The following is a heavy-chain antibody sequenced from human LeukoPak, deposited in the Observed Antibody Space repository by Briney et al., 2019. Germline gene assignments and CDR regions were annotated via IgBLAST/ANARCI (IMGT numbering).Heavy chain of an antibody. Sequence: PGGSLRLSXAASGFTFSSYAMSWVGQSPGKGLEWLSAISGSGGSTYYADSVKGRFTISRDNSKNTLYLQMNSLRAEDTAVYYCAKSITLRSGLTQSAEYFQHWGQGTLVTVSS. D-gene: IGHD3-22*01. CDR1: GFTFSSYA. CDR3: AKSITLRSGLTQSAEYFQH. J-gene: IGHJ1*01. V-gene: IGHV3-23*01. CDR2: ISGSGGST.